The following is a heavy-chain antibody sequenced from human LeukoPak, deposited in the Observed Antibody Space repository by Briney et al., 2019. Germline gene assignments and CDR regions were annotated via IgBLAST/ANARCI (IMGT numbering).Heavy chain of an antibody. J-gene: IGHJ4*02. CDR3: ASLPEGSVYSYFDS. D-gene: IGHD3-22*01. CDR1: GFTFSSYW. Sequence: PGGSLRLSCAASGFTFSSYWMSWVRQAPGKGLEWVANIKQDGSEKYYVDSVKGRFTISRDNAKNSLYLQMNSLRAEDTAVYYWASLPEGSVYSYFDSWGRGPLVTASS. CDR2: IKQDGSEK. V-gene: IGHV3-7*01.